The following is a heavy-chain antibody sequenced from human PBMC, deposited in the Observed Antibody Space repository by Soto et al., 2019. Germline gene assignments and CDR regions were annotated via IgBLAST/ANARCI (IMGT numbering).Heavy chain of an antibody. D-gene: IGHD3-3*01. CDR1: GFSFRNYG. CDR3: VRYDDYGPNALDV. CDR2: ILNDGSEQ. J-gene: IGHJ3*01. Sequence: QMQLVESGGGGVQPGGSVRLSCAASGFSFRNYGMQWVRQAPGKGLVWVSRILNDGSEQFYRDSVKGRFTISRDNSRNTLSLEMNSQRDDDTAQYYCVRYDDYGPNALDVWGPGTMVSVSS. V-gene: IGHV3-33*01.